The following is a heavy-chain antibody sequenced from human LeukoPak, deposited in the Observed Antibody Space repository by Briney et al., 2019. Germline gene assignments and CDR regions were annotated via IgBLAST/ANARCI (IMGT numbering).Heavy chain of an antibody. V-gene: IGHV4-38-2*02. CDR1: GYSISSGYY. D-gene: IGHD6-19*01. CDR2: IYHSESA. J-gene: IGHJ4*02. CDR3: AVNLYSSGWYSDY. Sequence: SETLSLTCTVSGYSISSGYYWGWIRQPPGKGLEWIRSIYHSESADYNPSLKSRVTISVDTTRNQFSLKLRSVTAADTAVYYCAVNLYSSGWYSDYWGQGTLVTVSS.